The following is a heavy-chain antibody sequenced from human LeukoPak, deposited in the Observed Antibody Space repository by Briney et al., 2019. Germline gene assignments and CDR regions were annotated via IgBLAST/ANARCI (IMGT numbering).Heavy chain of an antibody. CDR3: ARDESSWFDY. D-gene: IGHD6-13*01. CDR1: GFTFSSYS. J-gene: IGHJ4*02. CDR2: ISSSSSTI. V-gene: IGHV3-48*01. Sequence: GGSLRLSCAASGFTFSSYSMNWVRQAPGKGLEWVSYISSSSSTIYYADSVKGRFTISRDNAKNSLYLRMNSLRAEDTAVYYCARDESSWFDYWGQGTLVTVSS.